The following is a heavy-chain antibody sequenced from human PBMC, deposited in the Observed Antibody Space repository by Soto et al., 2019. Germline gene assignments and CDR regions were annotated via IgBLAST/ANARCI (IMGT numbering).Heavy chain of an antibody. V-gene: IGHV1-2*02. J-gene: IGHJ6*02. D-gene: IGHD2-15*01. CDR3: ARGCSGGSCYSYYYYYHGMDV. CDR2: INPNSGGT. Sequence: ASVKVSCKASGYTFTGYYMHWVRQAPGQGLEWMGWINPNSGGTNYAQKFQGRVTMTRDTSISTAYMELSRLRSDDTAVYYCARGCSGGSCYSYYYYYHGMDVWGQGTTVTVSS. CDR1: GYTFTGYY.